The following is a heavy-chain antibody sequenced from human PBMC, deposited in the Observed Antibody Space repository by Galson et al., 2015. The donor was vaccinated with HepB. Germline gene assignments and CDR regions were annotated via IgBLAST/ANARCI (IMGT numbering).Heavy chain of an antibody. CDR3: ARDLLMGHTRGIFDI. D-gene: IGHD2-8*02. CDR1: GFTFSSYS. Sequence: SLRLSCAASGFTFSSYSMTWVRQSPGKGLEWVSAIRGSSDYLYYADSVRGRFTISRDNTKNSLYLQMNGLRADDTALYYCARDLLMGHTRGIFDIWGQGKPVAVSS. V-gene: IGHV3-21*06. CDR2: IRGSSDYL. J-gene: IGHJ3*02.